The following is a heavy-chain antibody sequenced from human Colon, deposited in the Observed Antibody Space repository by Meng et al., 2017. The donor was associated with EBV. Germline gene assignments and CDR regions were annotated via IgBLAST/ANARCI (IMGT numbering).Heavy chain of an antibody. V-gene: IGHV4-30-2*01. CDR1: GDSVTNGGYS. J-gene: IGHJ4*02. D-gene: IGHD7-27*01. Sequence: LQESGSGSIKHPPTLYLTCVVSGDSVTNGGYSWSWIRQPPGKGLEWIGYIYHSGSTKYNPSLKSRVTISVDTSKNQFSLKLSSVTAADTAVYYCARDTSTWGNNGLDHWGQGILVTVSS. CDR3: ARDTSTWGNNGLDH. CDR2: IYHSGST.